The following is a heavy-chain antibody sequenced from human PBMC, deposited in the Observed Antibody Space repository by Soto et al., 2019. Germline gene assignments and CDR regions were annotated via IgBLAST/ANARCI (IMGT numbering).Heavy chain of an antibody. J-gene: IGHJ4*02. CDR2: INTGNGTT. Sequence: KVSCQTSGYIFSDYPIHWVRQAPGRGLEWVAWINTGNGTTRYSPRLQGRVTLRTDTSASTVNMHLTGLRIEDTAVYYCASNAFDYWGQGTMVAVS. V-gene: IGHV1-3*04. CDR1: GYIFSDYP. CDR3: ASNAFDY.